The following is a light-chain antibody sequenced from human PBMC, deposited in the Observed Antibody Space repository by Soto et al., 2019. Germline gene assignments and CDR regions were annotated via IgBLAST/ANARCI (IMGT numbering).Light chain of an antibody. V-gene: IGKV1-5*03. J-gene: IGKJ3*01. CDR2: KAS. CDR1: QSISSW. CDR3: QQSYSTPIT. Sequence: IHMTDAPSTLSASVLYRVTITFLASQSISSWLAWYQQKPGKAPKLLIYKASTLKSGVPSRFSGSGSGTEFTLTISSLQPDDFATYYCQQSYSTPITFGPGTKVDIK.